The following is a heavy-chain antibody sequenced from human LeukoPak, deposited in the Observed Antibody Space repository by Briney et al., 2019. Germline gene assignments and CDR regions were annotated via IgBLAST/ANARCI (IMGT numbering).Heavy chain of an antibody. CDR3: ATSSRWRFDY. CDR2: IREDGNEE. D-gene: IGHD2-2*01. CDR1: GVTLRSYC. V-gene: IGHV3-7*01. Sequence: GGSVRLSCVASGVTLRSYCMSWVRQAPGKGLEWVANIREDGNEEYYVDSVKGRFTISRDNAQDSLWLQMNSLRAEDTAVYYCATSSRWRFDYWGQGDLVTVSS. J-gene: IGHJ4*02.